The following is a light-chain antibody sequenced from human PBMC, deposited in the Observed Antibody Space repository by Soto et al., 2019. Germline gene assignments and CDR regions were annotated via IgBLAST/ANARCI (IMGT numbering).Light chain of an antibody. J-gene: IGLJ1*01. CDR1: SSDVGGYNS. V-gene: IGLV2-14*01. CDR2: EVS. Sequence: QSALTQPASVSGSPGQSITISCTGTSSDVGGYNSVSWYQQHPGKAPKLMIYEVSNRPSGVSNRFSGSKSGNTASLTISGLQAEGEADYYCSSYTTSSTLLYVFGTGTKVTVL. CDR3: SSYTTSSTLLYV.